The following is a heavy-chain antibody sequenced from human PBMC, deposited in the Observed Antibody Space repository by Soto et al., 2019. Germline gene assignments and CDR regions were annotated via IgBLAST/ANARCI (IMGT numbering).Heavy chain of an antibody. Sequence: SVKGSCKGSGGTFSSYAISWVRQAPGQGLEWMGGIIPIFGTSNYAQKFQGRVTITADESTSTAYMELSSLRSEDTAVYYCARDRETGTYYFDYWGQGTLVTVSS. J-gene: IGHJ4*02. D-gene: IGHD1-1*01. CDR1: GGTFSSYA. CDR2: IIPIFGTS. CDR3: ARDRETGTYYFDY. V-gene: IGHV1-69*13.